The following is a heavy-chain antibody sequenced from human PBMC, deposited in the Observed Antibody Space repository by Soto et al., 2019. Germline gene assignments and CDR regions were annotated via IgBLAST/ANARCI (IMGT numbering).Heavy chain of an antibody. CDR3: ARRLYCSGGSCYPAWFDP. CDR1: GGSLSSSSYY. CDR2: IYYSGST. J-gene: IGHJ5*02. Sequence: QLQLQESGPGLVKPSETLFLTCTVSGGSLSSSSYYWGWIRQPPGKGLEWIGSIYYSGSTYYNPSLKSRVTISVDTSKNQFSLKLSSVTAADTAVYYCARRLYCSGGSCYPAWFDPWGQGTLVTVSS. V-gene: IGHV4-39*01. D-gene: IGHD2-15*01.